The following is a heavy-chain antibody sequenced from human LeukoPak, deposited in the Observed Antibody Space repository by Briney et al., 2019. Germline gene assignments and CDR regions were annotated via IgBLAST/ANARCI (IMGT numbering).Heavy chain of an antibody. CDR1: GYTFTSYA. V-gene: IGHV1-46*01. CDR2: INASGGST. Sequence: GASVKVSCKASGYTFTSYALNWVRQAPGQGLEWMGIINASGGSTTYAQKFQGRVTMTRDTSTTTDYVELRSLRSEDTAVYYCARAGGVVLSAATPYYYYYMDVWGKGTTVTVSS. CDR3: ARAGGVVLSAATPYYYYYMDV. D-gene: IGHD2-15*01. J-gene: IGHJ6*03.